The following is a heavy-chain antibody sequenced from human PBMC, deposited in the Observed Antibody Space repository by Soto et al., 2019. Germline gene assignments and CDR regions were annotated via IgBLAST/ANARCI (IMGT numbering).Heavy chain of an antibody. CDR2: IIPIFGTA. CDR1: GGTFSSYA. D-gene: IGHD3-10*01. V-gene: IGHV1-69*01. J-gene: IGHJ6*02. CDR3: ARVGVDYGSGSYYPRGFFYYYYGMDV. Sequence: QVQLVQSGAEVKKPGSSVKVSCKASGGTFSSYAISWVRQAPGQGLEWMGGIIPIFGTANYTQKFQGRVTITADESTSTAYMELSSLRSEDTAVYYCARVGVDYGSGSYYPRGFFYYYYGMDVWGQGTTVTVSS.